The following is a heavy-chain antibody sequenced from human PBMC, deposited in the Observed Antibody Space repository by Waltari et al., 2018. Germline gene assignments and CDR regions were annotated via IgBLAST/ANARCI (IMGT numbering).Heavy chain of an antibody. CDR1: GDPFTHYW. CDR3: TRRGVLGGYGLDNYFDP. V-gene: IGHV5-51*01. CDR2: IKPGDSDA. J-gene: IGHJ5*02. D-gene: IGHD5-12*01. Sequence: EVQLVQSGAEVNKPGESLKISCKGSGDPFTHYWIAWVRQMPGKGLEWMGIIKPGDSDAIYSPSFQGQVTISADRSISAAYLQWSSLKASDTAMYYCTRRGVLGGYGLDNYFDPWGQGTLVTVFS.